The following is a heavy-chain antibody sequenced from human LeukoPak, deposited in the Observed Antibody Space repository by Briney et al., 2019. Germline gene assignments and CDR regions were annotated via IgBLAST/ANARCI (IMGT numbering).Heavy chain of an antibody. D-gene: IGHD3-16*01. V-gene: IGHV3-73*01. J-gene: IGHJ5*02. Sequence: GGSLRLSCAASGFTFSGSAMHWARQASGKGLEWVGRIRSKANSYATAYAASVKGRFTISRDDSKNTAYLQMNSLKTEDTAVYYCTFLLPPLGPWGQGTLVTVSS. CDR1: GFTFSGSA. CDR2: IRSKANSYAT. CDR3: TFLLPPLGP.